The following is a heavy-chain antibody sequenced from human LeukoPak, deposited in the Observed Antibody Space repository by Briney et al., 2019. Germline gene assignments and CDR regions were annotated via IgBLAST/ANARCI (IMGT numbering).Heavy chain of an antibody. V-gene: IGHV3-7*01. J-gene: IGHJ6*02. Sequence: GGSLRLSCAGSGFTFSAHYINWVRQAPGKGLEWVANIEGDGTDKYYLDSVKGRFTVSRDNANNLVYLEMYSLRGEDTAVYYCARHVREMATIVSYYYYGMDVWGQGTTVTVSS. CDR3: ARHVREMATIVSYYYYGMDV. D-gene: IGHD5-24*01. CDR1: GFTFSAHY. CDR2: IEGDGTDK.